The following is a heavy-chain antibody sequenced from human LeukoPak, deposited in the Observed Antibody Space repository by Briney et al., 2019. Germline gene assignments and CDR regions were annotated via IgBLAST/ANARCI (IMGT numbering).Heavy chain of an antibody. Sequence: QTSQTLSLTCTVSGGSISSGDYYWSWIRQPPGKGLEWIGYIYYSGSTYYNSSLKSRVTISVDTSKNQFSLKLSSVTAADTAVYYCARDGWFGELFWFDPWGQGTLVTVSS. CDR2: IYYSGST. CDR3: ARDGWFGELFWFDP. CDR1: GGSISSGDYY. V-gene: IGHV4-30-4*01. J-gene: IGHJ5*02. D-gene: IGHD3-10*01.